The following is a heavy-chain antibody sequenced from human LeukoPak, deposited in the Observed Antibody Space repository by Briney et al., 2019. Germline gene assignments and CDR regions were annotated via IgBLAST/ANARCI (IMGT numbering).Heavy chain of an antibody. V-gene: IGHV1-2*02. D-gene: IGHD4-23*01. CDR1: GFTFTGYY. J-gene: IGHJ4*02. Sequence: GASVKVSCKASGFTFTGYYIHGGRQAPGQGLEWMGWVNPNSGGTKYAQKFQGRVSMTSDKSISTAYMELSRLTSDDTAVYYCARDTYGGNWSLGYWGQGTLVTVSS. CDR3: ARDTYGGNWSLGY. CDR2: VNPNSGGT.